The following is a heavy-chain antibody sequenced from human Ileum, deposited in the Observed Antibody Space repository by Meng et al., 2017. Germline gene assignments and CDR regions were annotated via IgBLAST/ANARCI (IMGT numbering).Heavy chain of an antibody. CDR3: AANSGKKMHP. CDR1: GDSLSTTNW. D-gene: IGHD4-23*01. CDR2: IYHSGLV. V-gene: IGHV4-4*03. J-gene: IGHJ5*02. Sequence: QSQLHEPGPVLVKPPGTQSLTCAGSGDSLSTTNWWNWVRQPPGEGLEWIGEIYHSGLVNYNLSLKRLVTLSIDQSKNQFSLKLISVTAADTGVYYCAANSGKKMHPLGQGTLVTVSS.